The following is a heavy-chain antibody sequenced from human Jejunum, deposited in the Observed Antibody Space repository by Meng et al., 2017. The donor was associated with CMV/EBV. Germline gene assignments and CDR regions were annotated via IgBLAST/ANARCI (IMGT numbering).Heavy chain of an antibody. V-gene: IGHV3-21*01. CDR2: ISSTSSSM. CDR3: ARFGTMIVVEDVDYFDY. D-gene: IGHD3-22*01. J-gene: IGHJ4*02. CDR1: FSSYT. Sequence: FSSYTMNWVSQGQGKGLEWVSSISSTSSSMYYADSVKGRFTISRDNAKNSLYLQMNSLRAEDTAVYYCARFGTMIVVEDVDYFDYWGQGTGVTVSS.